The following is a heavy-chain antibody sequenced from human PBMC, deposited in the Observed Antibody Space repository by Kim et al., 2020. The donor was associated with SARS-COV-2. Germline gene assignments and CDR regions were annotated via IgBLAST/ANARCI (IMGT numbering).Heavy chain of an antibody. V-gene: IGHV3-30*07. CDR3: ARDLQAISNFGGWYLDY. Sequence: VKGRFTISRDNSKNTLYLQMNSLRAEDTAVYYCARDLQAISNFGGWYLDYWGQGTLVTVSS. J-gene: IGHJ4*02. D-gene: IGHD3-16*01.